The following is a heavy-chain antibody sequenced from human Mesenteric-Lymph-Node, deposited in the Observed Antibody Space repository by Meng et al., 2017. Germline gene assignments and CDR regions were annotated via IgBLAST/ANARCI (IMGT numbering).Heavy chain of an antibody. V-gene: IGHV1-18*01. J-gene: IGHJ4*02. Sequence: ASVKVSCKASGYSFTRYGFSWVRQAPGQGLEWMGWISTYNGNTNYAQKFQGRLTMTTDTSTSTTYMELRSLRSDDTAVYYCARDGMLDGDYWGQGTLVTVSS. CDR3: ARDGMLDGDY. CDR1: GYSFTRYG. D-gene: IGHD3-10*02. CDR2: ISTYNGNT.